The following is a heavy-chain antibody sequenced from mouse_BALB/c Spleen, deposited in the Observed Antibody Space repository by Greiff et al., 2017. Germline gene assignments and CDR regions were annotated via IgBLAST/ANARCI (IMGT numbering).Heavy chain of an antibody. CDR3: TRDGRAFAY. CDR1: GYTFTSYY. V-gene: IGHV1S81*02. D-gene: IGHD2-3*01. Sequence: VHLVESGAELVKPGASVKLSCKASGYTFTSYYMYWVKQRPGQGLEWIGEINPSNGGTNFNEKFKSKATLTVDKSSSTAYMQLSSLTSEDSAVYYCTRDGRAFAYWGQGTLVTVSA. J-gene: IGHJ3*01. CDR2: INPSNGGT.